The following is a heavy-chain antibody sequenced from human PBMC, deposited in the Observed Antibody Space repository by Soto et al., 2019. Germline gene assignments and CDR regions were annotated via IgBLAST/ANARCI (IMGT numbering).Heavy chain of an antibody. Sequence: EVQLVESGGGLVQPGRSLRLSCAASGFTFDDYAMHWVRQAPGKGLEWVSGIRWNSGSIGYADSVKGRFTISRDNAKNSLYLQMNSLRAEDTALYYCAKGNSMVRGVKGVKAFDIWGQGTMVTVSS. D-gene: IGHD3-10*01. CDR2: IRWNSGSI. CDR3: AKGNSMVRGVKGVKAFDI. J-gene: IGHJ3*02. CDR1: GFTFDDYA. V-gene: IGHV3-9*01.